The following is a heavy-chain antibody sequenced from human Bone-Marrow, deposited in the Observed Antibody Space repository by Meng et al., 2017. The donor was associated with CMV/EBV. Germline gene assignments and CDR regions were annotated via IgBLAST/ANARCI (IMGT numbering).Heavy chain of an antibody. V-gene: IGHV1-2*02. Sequence: ASVKVSCKASGYTFTAHYFHWVRQAPGQGLERMGWIHPHRGDTNYAQQFQGRVTLTRDTSINTGYMELTRLTSDDTAVYYCARDNNWGPDYWGKGTLVTVSS. CDR3: ARDNNWGPDY. CDR1: GYTFTAHY. J-gene: IGHJ4*02. CDR2: IHPHRGDT. D-gene: IGHD7-27*01.